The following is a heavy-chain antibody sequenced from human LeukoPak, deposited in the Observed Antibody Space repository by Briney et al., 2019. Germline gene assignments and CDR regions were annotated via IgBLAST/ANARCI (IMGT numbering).Heavy chain of an antibody. CDR2: IRYDGSNK. V-gene: IGHV3-30*02. CDR1: GFTFSSYG. J-gene: IGHJ2*01. CDR3: ARMSPYFDL. Sequence: GGSLRLSCAASGFTFSSYGMHWVRQAPGKGLEWAAFIRYDGSNKNYADSVKGRFTISRDNSKSTLYLQMKSLRAEDTAVYYCARMSPYFDLWGRGTLVTVSS.